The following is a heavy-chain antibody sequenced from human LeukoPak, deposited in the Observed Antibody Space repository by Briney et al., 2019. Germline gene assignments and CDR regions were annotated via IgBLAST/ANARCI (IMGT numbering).Heavy chain of an antibody. CDR2: ISWDGGST. J-gene: IGHJ6*03. D-gene: IGHD3-22*01. CDR1: GFTFDDYA. CDR3: ARDHPTEYYYDSGHMDV. V-gene: IGHV3-43D*03. Sequence: PGGSLRLSCAASGFTFDDYAMHWVRQAPGKGLEWVSLISWDGGSTYYADSVKGRFTISRDNAKNSLYLQMNSLRAEDTAVYYCARDHPTEYYYDSGHMDVWGKGTTVTVSS.